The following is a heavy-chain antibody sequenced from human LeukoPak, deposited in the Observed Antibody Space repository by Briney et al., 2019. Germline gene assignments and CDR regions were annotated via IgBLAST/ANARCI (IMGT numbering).Heavy chain of an antibody. CDR1: GGTFSSYA. V-gene: IGHV1-69*05. CDR3: ASLVDGDYFDY. J-gene: IGHJ4*02. CDR2: IIPIFGTA. Sequence: SMKVSCKASGGTFSSYAISWVRQAPGQGLEWMGGIIPIFGTANYAQKFQGRVTITTGESTSTAYMELSSLRSEDTAVYYCASLVDGDYFDYWGQGTLVTVSS. D-gene: IGHD2-15*01.